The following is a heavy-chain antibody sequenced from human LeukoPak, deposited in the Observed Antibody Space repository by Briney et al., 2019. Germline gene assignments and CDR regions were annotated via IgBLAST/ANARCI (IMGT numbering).Heavy chain of an antibody. CDR2: IYYSGST. V-gene: IGHV4-59*01. D-gene: IGHD3-22*01. CDR3: ARVHYDSSGYYYFDY. Sequence: ASETLSLTCTVSGGSISSYYWSWIRQPPGKGLEWIGYIYYSGSTNYNPSLKSRVTISVDTSKNQFSLKLSSVTAADTAVYYCARVHYDSSGYYYFDYWGQGTLVTVSS. CDR1: GGSISSYY. J-gene: IGHJ4*02.